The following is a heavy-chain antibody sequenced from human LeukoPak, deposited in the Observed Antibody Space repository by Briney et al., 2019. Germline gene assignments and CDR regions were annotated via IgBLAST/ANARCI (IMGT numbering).Heavy chain of an antibody. V-gene: IGHV3-53*01. Sequence: GGSLRLSCAASGFTFSSYEMNWVRQAPGKGLEWVSVIYSGGSTYYADSVKGRFTISRDNSKNTLYLQMNSLRAEDTAVYYCARYSYGPHLFDYWGQGTLVTVSS. CDR2: IYSGGST. CDR1: GFTFSSYE. J-gene: IGHJ4*02. D-gene: IGHD5-18*01. CDR3: ARYSYGPHLFDY.